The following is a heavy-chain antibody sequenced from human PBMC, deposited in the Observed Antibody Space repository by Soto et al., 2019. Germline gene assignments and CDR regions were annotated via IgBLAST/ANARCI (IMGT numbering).Heavy chain of an antibody. CDR3: ARARGSGSYYLYYYYYSGMDV. CDR1: GESFSGYY. CDR2: INHSGST. Sequence: PSETLSLTCAVYGESFSGYYWSWIRQPPGKGLEWIGEINHSGSTNYNPSLKSRVTISVDTSKNQFSLKLSSVTAADTAVYYCARARGSGSYYLYYYYYSGMDVWGQGTTVTVSS. J-gene: IGHJ6*02. V-gene: IGHV4-34*01. D-gene: IGHD3-10*01.